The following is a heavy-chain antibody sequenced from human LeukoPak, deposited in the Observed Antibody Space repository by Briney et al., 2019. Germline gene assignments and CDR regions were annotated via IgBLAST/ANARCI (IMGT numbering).Heavy chain of an antibody. D-gene: IGHD5-24*01. CDR1: GGSISSGDYY. Sequence: SQTLSLTCTVSGGSISSGDYYWSWIRQPPGKGLEWIGYIYYSGSTYYNPSLKSRVTISVDTSKNQFSLKLSSVTAADTAVYYCASQEMATITVEEPFDYWGQGTLVTVSS. J-gene: IGHJ4*02. V-gene: IGHV4-30-4*01. CDR2: IYYSGST. CDR3: ASQEMATITVEEPFDY.